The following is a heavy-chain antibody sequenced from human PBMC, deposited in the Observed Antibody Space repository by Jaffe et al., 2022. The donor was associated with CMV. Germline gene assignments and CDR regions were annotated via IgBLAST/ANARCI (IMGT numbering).Heavy chain of an antibody. CDR2: INPSGGST. CDR1: GYTFTSYY. CDR3: AGPPNLIAARDYYYMDV. J-gene: IGHJ6*03. V-gene: IGHV1-46*01. Sequence: QVQLVQSGAEVKKPGASVKVSCKASGYTFTSYYMHWVRQAPGQGLEWMGIINPSGGSTSYAQKFQGRVTMTRDTSTSTVYMELSSLRSEDTAVYYCAGPPNLIAARDYYYMDVWGKGTTVTVSS. D-gene: IGHD6-6*01.